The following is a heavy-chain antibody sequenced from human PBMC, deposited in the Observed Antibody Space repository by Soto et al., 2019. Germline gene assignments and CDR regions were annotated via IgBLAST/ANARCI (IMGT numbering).Heavy chain of an antibody. CDR1: GFTFSTYG. CDR2: ISSDGSNK. Sequence: PXGSLKLSCSASGFTFSTYGMHWVRQAPGKGLEWVAVISSDGSNKYYADSVKGRFTISRDNSKNTLYLQMNSLRAEDTAVYYRAKDFAQTIYCSSTSCPPKPDYYFYYGMDVWGQGTTVTVSS. CDR3: AKDFAQTIYCSSTSCPPKPDYYFYYGMDV. J-gene: IGHJ6*02. V-gene: IGHV3-30*18. D-gene: IGHD2-2*01.